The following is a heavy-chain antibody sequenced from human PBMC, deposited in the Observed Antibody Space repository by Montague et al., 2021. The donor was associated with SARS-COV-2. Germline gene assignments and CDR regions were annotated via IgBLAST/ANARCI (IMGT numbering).Heavy chain of an antibody. V-gene: IGHV6-1*01. CDR1: GDSVSSNTAA. D-gene: IGHD6-13*01. J-gene: IGHJ4*02. Sequence: CAISGDSVSSNTAAWNWIRQSPSRGLEWLGRTYYRSKWYYDYAVSVKSRMTISPDTSKNQFSLQLSSVTPEDRAVYYCVRDPRCGLSWSFDYWGQGTLVNVSS. CDR2: TYYRSKWYY. CDR3: VRDPRCGLSWSFDY.